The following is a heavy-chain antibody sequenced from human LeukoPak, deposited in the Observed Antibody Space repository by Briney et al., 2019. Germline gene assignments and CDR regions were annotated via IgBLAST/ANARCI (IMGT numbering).Heavy chain of an antibody. J-gene: IGHJ4*02. CDR1: GGATSSSNYY. Sequence: SETLSLTCTVSGGATSSSNYYWAWIRQPPGKGLEWMGSIIYSGTTHYNPSLKSRVTISIDTSKNQFSLKLSSVTAADTAVYYCARLSNYGGHSGDGYWGQGTLVTVSS. V-gene: IGHV4-39*01. CDR3: ARLSNYGGHSGDGY. D-gene: IGHD4-23*01. CDR2: IIYSGTT.